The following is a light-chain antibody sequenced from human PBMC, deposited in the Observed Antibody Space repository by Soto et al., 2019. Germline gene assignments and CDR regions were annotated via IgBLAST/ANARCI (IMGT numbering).Light chain of an antibody. Sequence: DIQITQPASCLSAYVAYTVPITSWASQSINSWLAWYQQKSGRAPKLLIYKASSLESGVPSRFSGSGSGTEFTLMIGSLQTDDFATYSCKQYNSYPLTFGGGTKVDIK. CDR2: KAS. J-gene: IGKJ4*01. CDR1: QSINSW. CDR3: KQYNSYPLT. V-gene: IGKV1-5*03.